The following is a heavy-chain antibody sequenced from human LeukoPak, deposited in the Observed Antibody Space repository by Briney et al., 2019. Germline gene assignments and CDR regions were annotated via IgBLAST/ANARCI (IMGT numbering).Heavy chain of an antibody. J-gene: IGHJ6*03. Sequence: GGSLRLSCAASGFTFSSYAMHWVRQAPGKGLEWVAFIRYDGSNKYDADSVKGRFTISRDNSKNTLYLQMNSLRDEDTAVYYCAKVMDYDFWSGYYNSYYYNYMDVWGKGTTVTVSS. V-gene: IGHV3-30*02. CDR3: AKVMDYDFWSGYYNSYYYNYMDV. CDR2: IRYDGSNK. CDR1: GFTFSSYA. D-gene: IGHD3-3*01.